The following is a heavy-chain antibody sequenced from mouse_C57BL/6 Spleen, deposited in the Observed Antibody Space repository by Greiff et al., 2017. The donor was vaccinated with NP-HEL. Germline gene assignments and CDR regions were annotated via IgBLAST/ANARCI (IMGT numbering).Heavy chain of an antibody. Sequence: EVKLMESGGGLVKPGGSLKLSCAASGFTFSDYGMHWVRQAPEKGLEWVAYLSRGSSTVYYADKVKGRFTSSRDNAKNTLLLQMTSLMSEDTAMYYCARDDGYYDAMDYWGQGTSVTVSS. V-gene: IGHV5-17*01. CDR3: ARDDGYYDAMDY. J-gene: IGHJ4*01. CDR1: GFTFSDYG. D-gene: IGHD2-3*01. CDR2: LSRGSSTV.